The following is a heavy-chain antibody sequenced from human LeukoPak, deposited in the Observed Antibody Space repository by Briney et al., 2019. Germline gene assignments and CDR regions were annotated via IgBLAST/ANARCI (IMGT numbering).Heavy chain of an antibody. CDR3: ARVVTVAWSERRPGYYYMDV. J-gene: IGHJ6*03. CDR1: GFTFSSYS. D-gene: IGHD1-1*01. Sequence: KAGGSLRLSCAASGFTFSSYSMIWVRQPPGKGLEWLSSISSSRNYIYYADSVKGRFTISRDNAKNSLYLQMNSLRAEDTAVYYCARVVTVAWSERRPGYYYMDVWGKGTTVTVS. V-gene: IGHV3-21*01. CDR2: ISSSRNYI.